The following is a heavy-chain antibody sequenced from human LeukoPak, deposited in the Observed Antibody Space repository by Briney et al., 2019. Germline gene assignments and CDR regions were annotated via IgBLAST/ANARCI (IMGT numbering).Heavy chain of an antibody. V-gene: IGHV3-23*01. D-gene: IGHD2-15*01. CDR3: AKALGGGNYYDY. CDR2: ISGSGGST. J-gene: IGHJ4*02. Sequence: PGGSLRLSCAASGFTFSSYAMGWVRQAPGKGLEWVSAISGSGGSTYYADSVKGRFTISRDNSKNTLYLQMNSLRAEDTAVYYCAKALGGGNYYDYWGQGTLVTVSS. CDR1: GFTFSSYA.